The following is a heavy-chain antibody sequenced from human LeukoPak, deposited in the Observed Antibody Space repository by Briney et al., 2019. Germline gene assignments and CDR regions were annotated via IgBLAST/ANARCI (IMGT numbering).Heavy chain of an antibody. D-gene: IGHD3-22*01. V-gene: IGHV4-59*08. Sequence: SETLSLTCTVSGGSISSYYWSWIRQPPGKGLEWIGYIYYSGSTNYNPSLKSRVTISVDTSKNQFSLKLSSVTAADTAVYYCARHKGPRSYYYDSGGYYSQHWGQGTLVTVSS. CDR2: IYYSGST. CDR3: ARHKGPRSYYYDSGGYYSQH. J-gene: IGHJ1*01. CDR1: GGSISSYY.